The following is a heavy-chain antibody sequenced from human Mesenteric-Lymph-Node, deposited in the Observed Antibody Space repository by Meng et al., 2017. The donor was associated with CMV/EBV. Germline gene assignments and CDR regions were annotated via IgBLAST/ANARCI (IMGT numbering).Heavy chain of an antibody. Sequence: GESLKISCAASGFSVSTAWVSWVRQAPGKGLEWVGRIKSETAGGTTDPAAPVKGRFTISRDNSKNTVYLEMNSLKTGDTAVYYCTIGYFDYWGQGTLVTVSS. CDR3: TIGYFDY. CDR2: IKSETAGGTT. V-gene: IGHV3-15*01. CDR1: GFSVSTAW. J-gene: IGHJ4*02.